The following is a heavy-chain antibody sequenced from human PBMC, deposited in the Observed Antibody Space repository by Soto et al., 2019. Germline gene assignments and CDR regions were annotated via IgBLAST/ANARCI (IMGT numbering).Heavy chain of an antibody. CDR2: ISYDGATQ. Sequence: RGSLGLSCEVSGLTFNTSGMHWVRQAPGKGLEWLAVISYDGATQYYGDTVKGRFTISRDNSKNTLFLHMGRLRAEDTAMYYCATKARVTNYLYYGMDVWGRGTSLSVSS. V-gene: IGHV3-30*03. J-gene: IGHJ6*02. CDR3: ATKARVTNYLYYGMDV. CDR1: GLTFNTSG. D-gene: IGHD2-21*02.